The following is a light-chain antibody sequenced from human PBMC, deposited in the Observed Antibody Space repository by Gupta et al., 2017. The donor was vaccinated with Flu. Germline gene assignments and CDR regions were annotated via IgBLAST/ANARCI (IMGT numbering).Light chain of an antibody. CDR2: GNN. V-gene: IGLV1-40*01. J-gene: IGLJ1*01. CDR3: QSYDGSLRAYV. Sequence: HSVLTQPPSSSGASGQLVTISCTGSSTNIGAYDDVHWYQDLPGKAPKLLIYGNNKRPSGVSDRISGSKAGTSAFLAITGLQAEDEADYYCQSYDGSLRAYVFGTGTKVTVL. CDR1: STNIGAYDD.